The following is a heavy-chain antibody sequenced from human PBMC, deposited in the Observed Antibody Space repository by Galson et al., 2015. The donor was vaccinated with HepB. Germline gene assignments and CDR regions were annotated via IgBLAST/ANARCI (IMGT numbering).Heavy chain of an antibody. J-gene: IGHJ6*03. V-gene: IGHV3-7*03. CDR2: IKQDGSEK. Sequence: SLRLSCAASGFTFSSYWMSWVRQAPGKGLEWVANIKQDGSEKYYVDSVKGRFTISRDNAKNSLYLQMNSLRAEDTAVYYCARGVTDDFMNYYYYYYMDVWGKGTTVTVSS. D-gene: IGHD2-21*02. CDR1: GFTFSSYW. CDR3: ARGVTDDFMNYYYYYYMDV.